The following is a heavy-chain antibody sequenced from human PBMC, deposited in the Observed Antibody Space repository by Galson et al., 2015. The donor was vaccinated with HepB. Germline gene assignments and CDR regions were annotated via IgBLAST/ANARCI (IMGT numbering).Heavy chain of an antibody. Sequence: QSGAEVKKSGESLKISCTGSGYSFTSYRIGWVRQMPGKGLEWMGIIYPGDSDTTYSPSFQGQVTISVDKSISTAYLQWSSLKASDTAMYYCARRSYGDYWFDPWGQGTLVTVFS. CDR2: IYPGDSDT. V-gene: IGHV5-51*01. J-gene: IGHJ5*02. D-gene: IGHD4-17*01. CDR1: GYSFTSYR. CDR3: ARRSYGDYWFDP.